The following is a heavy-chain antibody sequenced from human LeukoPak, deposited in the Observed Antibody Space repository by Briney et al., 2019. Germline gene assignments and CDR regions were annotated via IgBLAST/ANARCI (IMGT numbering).Heavy chain of an antibody. CDR2: IYTSGST. Sequence: SQTLSLTCTVSGGSISSGGYYWSWIRQPPGKGLEWIGRIYTSGSTYYNPSLKSRVTISVATSKNQFSLKLSSVTAADTAVYYCARDYYDSRGLNWFDPWGQGTLVTVSS. CDR1: GGSISSGGYY. CDR3: ARDYYDSRGLNWFDP. D-gene: IGHD3-22*01. J-gene: IGHJ5*02. V-gene: IGHV4-61*02.